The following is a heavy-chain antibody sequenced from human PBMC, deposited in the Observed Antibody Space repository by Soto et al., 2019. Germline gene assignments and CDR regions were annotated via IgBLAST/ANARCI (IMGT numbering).Heavy chain of an antibody. Sequence: QVQLVESGGGVVQPGGSLRLSCAASGFTFSSYGVHWVRQAPGKGLEWVAVISTDGIKKNYGESAKGRFTISRDNSKNTLYLQMNSLRTEDRAVYYCAKSPQWVAKGGMDVWGQGTTVTVSS. V-gene: IGHV3-30*18. J-gene: IGHJ6*02. CDR1: GFTFSSYG. CDR2: ISTDGIKK. CDR3: AKSPQWVAKGGMDV. D-gene: IGHD1-26*01.